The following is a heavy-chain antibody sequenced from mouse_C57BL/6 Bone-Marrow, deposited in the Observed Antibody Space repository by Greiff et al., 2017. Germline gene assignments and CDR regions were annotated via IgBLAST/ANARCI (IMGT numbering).Heavy chain of an antibody. CDR2: IYPGSGST. D-gene: IGHD1-1*01. J-gene: IGHJ3*01. V-gene: IGHV1-55*01. CDR3: ASHYGSSPGFGY. Sequence: VQLQQPGAELVKPGASVKMSCKASGYTFTSYWITWVKQRPGQGLEWIGDIYPGSGSTNYNEKFKSKATLTVDTSSSTAYMQLSSLTSEDSAVYYCASHYGSSPGFGYWGHATLVTVAA. CDR1: GYTFTSYW.